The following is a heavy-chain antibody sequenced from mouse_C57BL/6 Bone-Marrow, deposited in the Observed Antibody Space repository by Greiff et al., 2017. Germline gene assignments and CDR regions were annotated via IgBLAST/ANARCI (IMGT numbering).Heavy chain of an antibody. Sequence: EVKLMESGGGLVQPGGSLKLSCAASGFTFSDYYMYWVRQTPEKRLEWVAYISTSGGSTYYPDTVKGRFTISRDNAKHTLYLQRSRLKSEDTAMYYCARPYYGSSYWYFDVWGTGTTVTGSS. CDR3: ARPYYGSSYWYFDV. V-gene: IGHV5-12*01. D-gene: IGHD1-1*01. J-gene: IGHJ1*03. CDR2: ISTSGGST. CDR1: GFTFSDYY.